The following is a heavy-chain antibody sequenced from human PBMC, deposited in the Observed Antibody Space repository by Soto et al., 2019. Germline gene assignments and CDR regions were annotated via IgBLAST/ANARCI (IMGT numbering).Heavy chain of an antibody. J-gene: IGHJ3*02. CDR1: GGTFSSYT. CDR2: IIPILGIA. D-gene: IGHD3-10*01. CDR3: ASPSYYYGSPANDAFDI. V-gene: IGHV1-69*02. Sequence: SVKVSCKASGGTFSSYTISWVRQAPGQGLEWMGRIIPILGIANYAQKFQGRVTITADKSTSTAYMELSSLRSEDTAVYYCASPSYYYGSPANDAFDIWGQGTMVTVSS.